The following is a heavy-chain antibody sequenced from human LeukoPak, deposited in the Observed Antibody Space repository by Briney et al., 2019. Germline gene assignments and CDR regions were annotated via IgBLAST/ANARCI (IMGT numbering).Heavy chain of an antibody. CDR2: MYYSGST. Sequence: PSETLSLTCTVSGGSISSNSYYWGWIRQPPGKGLEWIGSMYYSGSTYYNPSLKSRVTISVDTSKNQFSLKLSSVTAAGTAVYYCARHRVSVDTALTYWGQGTLVTVSS. V-gene: IGHV4-39*01. CDR3: ARHRVSVDTALTY. CDR1: GGSISSNSYY. J-gene: IGHJ4*02. D-gene: IGHD5-18*01.